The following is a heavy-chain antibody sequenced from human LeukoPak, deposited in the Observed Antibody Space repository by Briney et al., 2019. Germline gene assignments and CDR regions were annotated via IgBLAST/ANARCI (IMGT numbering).Heavy chain of an antibody. D-gene: IGHD4-17*01. CDR1: GFTFSSYS. V-gene: IGHV3-21*01. Sequence: PGGSLRLSCAASGFTFSSYSMNWVRQAPGKGLEWVSSISSSSSYIYYADSVKGRFTISRDNAKNSLYLQMNSLRAEDTAVYYCARVPRMTTVTTYLDYWGQGTLVTVSS. CDR2: ISSSSSYI. CDR3: ARVPRMTTVTTYLDY. J-gene: IGHJ4*02.